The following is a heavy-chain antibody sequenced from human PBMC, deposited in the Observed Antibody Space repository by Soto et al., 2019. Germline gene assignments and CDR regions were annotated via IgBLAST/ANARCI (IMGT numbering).Heavy chain of an antibody. CDR3: ANCSGGSCYSGNDYYGMDV. Sequence: QVQLVQSGAEVKKPGASVKVSCKASGYTFTSYGISWVRQAPGQGLEWMGWISAYNGNTNYAQKLQGRVTMNTDTSTSTAYMELRSLRSDDTAVYYCANCSGGSCYSGNDYYGMDVWGQGTTVTVSS. J-gene: IGHJ6*02. D-gene: IGHD2-15*01. CDR2: ISAYNGNT. CDR1: GYTFTSYG. V-gene: IGHV1-18*04.